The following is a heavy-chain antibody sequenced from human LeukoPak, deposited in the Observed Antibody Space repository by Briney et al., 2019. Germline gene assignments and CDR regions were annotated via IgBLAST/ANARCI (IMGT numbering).Heavy chain of an antibody. Sequence: PGRSLRLSCAASGFTFSSYGMHWVRQAPGKGLEWVAVISYDGSNKYYADSVKGRFTISRDNSKNTLYLQMNSLRADDTAVYYCAKKTQGYYPLDYWGQGTLVTVSS. D-gene: IGHD3-10*01. J-gene: IGHJ4*02. CDR2: ISYDGSNK. V-gene: IGHV3-30*18. CDR3: AKKTQGYYPLDY. CDR1: GFTFSSYG.